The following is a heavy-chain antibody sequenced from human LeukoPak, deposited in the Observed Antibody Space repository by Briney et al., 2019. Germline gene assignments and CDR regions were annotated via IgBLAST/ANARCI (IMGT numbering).Heavy chain of an antibody. CDR1: SGFISSYY. V-gene: IGHV4-59*01. J-gene: IGHJ6*03. D-gene: IGHD3-3*02. Sequence: KTSETLSLTCSVSSGFISSYYWTWIRQSPGKGLEWIGYIYYTGSASYNPSLQSRVTISVDTSKNQFSLRLNSVTAADTAVYYCARDHLPYFMDVWGKGTTVTVFS. CDR2: IYYTGSA. CDR3: ARDHLPYFMDV.